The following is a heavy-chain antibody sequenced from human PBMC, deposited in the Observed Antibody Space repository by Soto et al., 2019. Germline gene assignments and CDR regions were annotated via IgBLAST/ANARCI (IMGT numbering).Heavy chain of an antibody. J-gene: IGHJ4*02. CDR1: GFTFSSYA. CDR3: AKQGYDFWSGYETLLFYFDY. V-gene: IGHV3-23*01. Sequence: SCAASGFTFSSYAMSWVRQAPGKGLEWVSAISGSGGSTYYADSVKGRFTISRDNSKNTLYLQMNSLRAEDTAVYYCAKQGYDFWSGYETLLFYFDYWGQGTLVTVSS. CDR2: ISGSGGST. D-gene: IGHD3-3*01.